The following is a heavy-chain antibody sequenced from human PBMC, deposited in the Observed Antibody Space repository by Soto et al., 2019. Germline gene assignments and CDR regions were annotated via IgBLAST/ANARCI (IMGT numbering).Heavy chain of an antibody. D-gene: IGHD3-22*01. CDR2: IYYRGNT. Sequence: QVQLQESGPGLVKPSQTLSLTCTVSGGSISSGGYYWSWIRQHPGKGLEWIGYIYYRGNTYYNPSLKSRLTMSVDTSNNQFSLKLSSVTAADTAVYYCARGPSSGYYYVNYWGQGTLVTVSS. J-gene: IGHJ4*02. CDR1: GGSISSGGYY. V-gene: IGHV4-31*03. CDR3: ARGPSSGYYYVNY.